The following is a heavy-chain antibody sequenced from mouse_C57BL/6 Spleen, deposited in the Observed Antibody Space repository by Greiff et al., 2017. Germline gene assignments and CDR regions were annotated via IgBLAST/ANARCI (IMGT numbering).Heavy chain of an antibody. CDR3: TRGNYFDY. J-gene: IGHJ2*01. CDR2: ISSGGDYI. V-gene: IGHV5-9-1*02. Sequence: EVKLMESGEGLVKPGGSLKLSCAASGFTFSSYAMSWVRQTPGKRLEWVAYISSGGDYIYYADTVKGRFTISRDNARNTRDLQMSSLKSEDTAMYYCTRGNYFDYWGQGTTLTVSS. CDR1: GFTFSSYA.